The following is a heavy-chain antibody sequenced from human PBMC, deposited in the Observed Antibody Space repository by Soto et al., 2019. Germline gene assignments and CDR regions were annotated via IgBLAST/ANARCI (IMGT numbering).Heavy chain of an antibody. V-gene: IGHV4-61*01. CDR3: ARGTPYYDILTGFYTRPHDVFDI. CDR1: GGSVSSGSFY. D-gene: IGHD3-9*01. Sequence: PSETLSLTCTVSGGSVSSGSFYWSWIRQPPGKGREWIGNIYYSGSTNQNPSLKSRVTISVDTSKNQVSLKLSSVTAADTAVYYCARGTPYYDILTGFYTRPHDVFDIWGQGTMVTVSS. CDR2: IYYSGST. J-gene: IGHJ3*02.